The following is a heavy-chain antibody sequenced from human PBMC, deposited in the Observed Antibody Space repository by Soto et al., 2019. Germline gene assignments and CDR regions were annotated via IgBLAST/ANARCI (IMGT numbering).Heavy chain of an antibody. CDR2: ISAYNGNT. V-gene: IGHV1-18*04. Sequence: SVKVSCKASGYTFTSYGISWVRQAPGQGLEWMGWISAYNGNTNYAQKLQGRVTMTTDTSTSTAYMELRSLRSDDTAVYYCARDRRGTIFGVVLDAFDIWGQGTMVTVSS. J-gene: IGHJ3*02. CDR1: GYTFTSYG. CDR3: ARDRRGTIFGVVLDAFDI. D-gene: IGHD3-3*01.